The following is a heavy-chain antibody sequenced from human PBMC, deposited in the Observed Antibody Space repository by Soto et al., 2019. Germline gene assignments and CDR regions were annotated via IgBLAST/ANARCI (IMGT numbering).Heavy chain of an antibody. J-gene: IGHJ5*02. CDR3: ARGSWDSSGNYYNWFDP. Sequence: SETLSLTCAVYGGSFSGYYWTWIRQHPGKGLEWIGYIYYSGGTYYNPSLKSRVTISLDTPKDQFSLKLNSVTDADAAVYYCARGSWDSSGNYYNWFDPWGQGTLVTVSS. V-gene: IGHV4-31*11. CDR1: GGSFSGYY. CDR2: IYYSGGT. D-gene: IGHD3-22*01.